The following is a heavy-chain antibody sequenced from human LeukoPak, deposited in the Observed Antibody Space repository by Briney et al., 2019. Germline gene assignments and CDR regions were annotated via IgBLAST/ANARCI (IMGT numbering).Heavy chain of an antibody. Sequence: SETLSLTCTVSGASISSGEYYWSWIRQPAGKGLEWIGRIYTSGSTNYNPSLKSRVTISVDTSKNQFSLKLSSVTAADTAVYYCARENNWNYDLDYWGQGTLVTVSS. CDR2: IYTSGST. D-gene: IGHD1-7*01. CDR3: ARENNWNYDLDY. CDR1: GASISSGEYY. V-gene: IGHV4-61*02. J-gene: IGHJ4*02.